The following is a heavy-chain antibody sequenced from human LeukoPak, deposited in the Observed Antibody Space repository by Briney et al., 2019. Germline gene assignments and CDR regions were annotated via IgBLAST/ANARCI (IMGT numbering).Heavy chain of an antibody. D-gene: IGHD2-8*02. CDR1: GCTFGHYA. J-gene: IGHJ4*02. V-gene: IGHV3-23*01. CDR3: AKDTAGVRGNFLFEY. CDR2: ISGDHAT. Sequence: PGGTLRLSCAASGCTFGHYAMSWVRQAPGKGLEWVAAISGDHATYDTDSLRGRFTISRDNSKNTLYLQMNGLTAEDTAVYYCAKDTAGVRGNFLFEYWGQGTLVTVSS.